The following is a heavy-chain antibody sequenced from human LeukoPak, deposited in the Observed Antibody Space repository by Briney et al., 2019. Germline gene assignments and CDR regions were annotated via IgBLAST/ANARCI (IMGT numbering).Heavy chain of an antibody. Sequence: AAETLSLTCAVSGGSISSGGYSWSWIRQPPGKGLEWIVYIYHSGSTYYNLSLKRPVTISVDRSKNQFSLKLSSVPAADTAVYYCARWDDSAWAFGTWGPGTLVTVSS. D-gene: IGHD6-19*01. CDR2: IYHSGST. CDR1: GGSISSGGYS. V-gene: IGHV4-30-2*01. CDR3: ARWDDSAWAFGT. J-gene: IGHJ5*02.